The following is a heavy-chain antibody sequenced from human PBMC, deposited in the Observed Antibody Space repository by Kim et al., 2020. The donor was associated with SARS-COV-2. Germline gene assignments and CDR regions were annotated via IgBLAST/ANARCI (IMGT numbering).Heavy chain of an antibody. Sequence: DSVKGRFTISRDNSKNTLSLQMNSLRAEDTAVYYCAREGYYGSGTSGGMDVWGQGTTVTVSS. D-gene: IGHD3-10*01. J-gene: IGHJ6*02. CDR3: AREGYYGSGTSGGMDV. V-gene: IGHV3-30*04.